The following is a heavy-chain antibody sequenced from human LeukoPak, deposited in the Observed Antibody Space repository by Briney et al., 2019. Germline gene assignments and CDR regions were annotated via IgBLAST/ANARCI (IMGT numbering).Heavy chain of an antibody. CDR3: ARDLLGGIVGANGIFDY. D-gene: IGHD1-26*01. CDR2: INPSGGST. Sequence: GASVKVPCKASGYTFTSYYMHWVRQAPGQGLEWMGIINPSGGSTSYAQKFQGRVTMTRDMPTSTVYMELSSLRSEDTAVYYCARDLLGGIVGANGIFDYWGQGTLVTVSS. J-gene: IGHJ4*02. V-gene: IGHV1-46*01. CDR1: GYTFTSYY.